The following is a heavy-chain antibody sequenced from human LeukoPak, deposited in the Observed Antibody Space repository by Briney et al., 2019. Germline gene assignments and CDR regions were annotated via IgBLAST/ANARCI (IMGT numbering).Heavy chain of an antibody. Sequence: GGSLRLSCAASGFTFSSSAMSWVRQAPGKGLVWVSRIHPDGKNTAYADSVKGRFTISRDNARNTLFLQMNSLRTEDAAVYYCATYVDTVRYDAFDVWGQGTMVTVSS. V-gene: IGHV3-74*01. J-gene: IGHJ3*01. CDR1: GFTFSSSA. CDR2: IHPDGKNT. D-gene: IGHD5-18*01. CDR3: ATYVDTVRYDAFDV.